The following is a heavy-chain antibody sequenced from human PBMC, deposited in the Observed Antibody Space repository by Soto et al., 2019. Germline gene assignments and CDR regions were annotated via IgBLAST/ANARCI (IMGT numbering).Heavy chain of an antibody. CDR2: INHSGST. Sequence: ETLSLTCAVYGGSFSGYYWSWIRQPPGKGLEWIGEINHSGSTNYNPSLKSRVTISVDTSKNQFSLKLSSVTAADTAVYYCAGYCSSTSCYSYYYYYMDVWGKGTTVTVSS. V-gene: IGHV4-34*01. D-gene: IGHD2-2*01. CDR1: GGSFSGYY. CDR3: AGYCSSTSCYSYYYYYMDV. J-gene: IGHJ6*03.